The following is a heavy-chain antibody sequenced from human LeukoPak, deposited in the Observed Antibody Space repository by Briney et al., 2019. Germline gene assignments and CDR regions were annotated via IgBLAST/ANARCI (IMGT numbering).Heavy chain of an antibody. V-gene: IGHV3-23*01. CDR3: AKDLDIVATITGN. J-gene: IGHJ4*02. Sequence: GGSLRLSCAASGFTFSSYAMSWVRQAPGKGLEWVSGVSGSGGSTYYADSVKGRFTISRDNSKDTLYLQMNSLRAEDTAVYYCAKDLDIVATITGNWGQGTLVTVSS. D-gene: IGHD5-12*01. CDR2: VSGSGGST. CDR1: GFTFSSYA.